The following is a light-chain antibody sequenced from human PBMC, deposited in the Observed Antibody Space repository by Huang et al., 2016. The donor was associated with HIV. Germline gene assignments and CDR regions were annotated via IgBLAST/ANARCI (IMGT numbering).Light chain of an antibody. V-gene: IGKV3-15*01. J-gene: IGKJ3*01. CDR1: QSVSNN. CDR3: QQYDTWPIT. CDR2: SAS. Sequence: EIVMTQSPATLSVSPGERVTLSCRASQSVSNNLAWYQQKPGQAPRLLVYSASTRATGVPARFSGSGSGTCFTLTITSLQSEHFAVYYCQQYDTWPITFGPGTRVDSK.